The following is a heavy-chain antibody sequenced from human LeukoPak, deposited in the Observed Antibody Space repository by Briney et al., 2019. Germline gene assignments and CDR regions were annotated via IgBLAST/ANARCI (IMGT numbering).Heavy chain of an antibody. Sequence: ASVKVSCKASGYTFTNYGISWVRQAPGQGLEWMGWISGYNGHTNYAQKLQGRVTMTTDTSTSTAYMELRSLRSDDTAVYYCARREQWLVGDDYWGQGTLVTVSS. CDR1: GYTFTNYG. D-gene: IGHD6-19*01. V-gene: IGHV1-18*01. CDR3: ARREQWLVGDDY. CDR2: ISGYNGHT. J-gene: IGHJ4*02.